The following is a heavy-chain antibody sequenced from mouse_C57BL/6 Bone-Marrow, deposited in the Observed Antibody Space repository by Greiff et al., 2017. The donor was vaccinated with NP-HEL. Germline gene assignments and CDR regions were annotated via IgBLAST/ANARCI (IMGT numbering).Heavy chain of an antibody. V-gene: IGHV2-2*01. CDR3: ARRLRRAYYAMDY. CDR1: GFSFTSYG. CDR2: IWSGGST. J-gene: IGHJ4*01. D-gene: IGHD2-4*01. Sequence: QVQLQQSGPGLVQPSQSLSITCTASGFSFTSYGVNWVRQSPGKGLEWLGVIWSGGSTDYNAAFISRLSISKDNSKSQVFFKINSLQADDTAIYYCARRLRRAYYAMDYWGQGTSVTVSS.